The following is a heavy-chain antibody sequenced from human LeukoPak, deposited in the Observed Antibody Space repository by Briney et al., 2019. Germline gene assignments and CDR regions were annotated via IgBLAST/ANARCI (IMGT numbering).Heavy chain of an antibody. J-gene: IGHJ4*02. D-gene: IGHD3-22*01. Sequence: GESLKISCKGSGYSFTSNWIGWVRQMPGKGLEWMGIIYPGDPDTRYSPSFQGQVTISADKSISAAYLQWSSLKASDTAMYYCARQYYDSSGYSFFDYWGQGTLVTVSS. CDR3: ARQYYDSSGYSFFDY. V-gene: IGHV5-51*01. CDR1: GYSFTSNW. CDR2: IYPGDPDT.